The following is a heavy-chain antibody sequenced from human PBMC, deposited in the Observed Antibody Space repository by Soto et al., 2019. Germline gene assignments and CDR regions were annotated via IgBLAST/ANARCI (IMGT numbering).Heavy chain of an antibody. CDR2: MYSGESP. Sequence: SETLSLTCTVSGGSISSYYWSWIGQPPGTGLEWIGCMYSGESPNYNPYLKSRVSLSIDRSNNHFSLKLSSVTAADTAVYYCARVPIYYDSSGFYHYGTFDIWGQGTMVTVSS. J-gene: IGHJ3*02. V-gene: IGHV4-4*07. D-gene: IGHD3-22*01. CDR1: GGSISSYY. CDR3: ARVPIYYDSSGFYHYGTFDI.